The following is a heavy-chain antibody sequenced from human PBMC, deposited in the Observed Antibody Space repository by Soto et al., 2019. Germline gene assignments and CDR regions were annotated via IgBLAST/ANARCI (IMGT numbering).Heavy chain of an antibody. CDR2: IWYDGSNK. J-gene: IGHJ6*02. CDR1: GFTFSNYG. CDR3: AREKGGSGSYYPYYYYYGMDV. D-gene: IGHD3-10*01. V-gene: IGHV3-33*01. Sequence: QVQLVESGGGVVQPGRSLRLSCAVSGFTFSNYGMHWVRQAPGKGLEWVAVIWYDGSNKYYADSVKGRFTISRDNSKNTLYLQMNSLRAEDTAVYYCAREKGGSGSYYPYYYYYGMDVWGQGTTVTVSS.